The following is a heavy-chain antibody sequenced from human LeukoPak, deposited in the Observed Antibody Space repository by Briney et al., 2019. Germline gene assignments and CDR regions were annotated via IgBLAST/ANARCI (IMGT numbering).Heavy chain of an antibody. CDR2: IIPIFGTA. D-gene: IGHD2-15*01. CDR3: ALRYCSGGSCYHFDY. J-gene: IGHJ4*02. CDR1: GGTFSSYA. V-gene: IGHV1-69*13. Sequence: ASVKVSCKASGGTFSSYAISWVRRAPGQGLEWMGGIIPIFGTANYARKFQGRVTITADESTSTAYMELSSLRSEDTAVYYCALRYCSGGSCYHFDYWGQGTLVTVSS.